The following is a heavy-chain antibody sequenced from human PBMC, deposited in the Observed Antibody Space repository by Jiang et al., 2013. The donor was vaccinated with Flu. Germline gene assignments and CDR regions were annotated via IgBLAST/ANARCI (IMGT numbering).Heavy chain of an antibody. CDR1: GGSIKTYY. J-gene: IGHJ3*02. V-gene: IGHV4-59*01. D-gene: IGHD3/OR15-3a*01. CDR2: IYARDSGST. CDR3: ARSDFAYDI. Sequence: GPGLVKPSETLSLTCTVSGGSIKTYYWSWIRQSPGKGLEWMGYIYARDSGSTYYNPSLESRLTISMDTSNNQFSLKLTSVTAADTAVYYCARSDFAYDIWGQGT.